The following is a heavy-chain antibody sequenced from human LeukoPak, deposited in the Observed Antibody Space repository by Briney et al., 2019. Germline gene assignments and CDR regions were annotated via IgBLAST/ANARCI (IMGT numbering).Heavy chain of an antibody. V-gene: IGHV3-23*01. Sequence: SGGSPRLSCAASGFTFSSYAMSWVRQAPGKGLEWVSAISGSGGSTYYADSVKGRFTISRDNSKNTLYLQMNSLRAEDTAVYYCAKFGVRRVDPWGQGTLVTVSS. CDR1: GFTFSSYA. CDR2: ISGSGGST. J-gene: IGHJ5*02. CDR3: AKFGVRRVDP. D-gene: IGHD2-8*01.